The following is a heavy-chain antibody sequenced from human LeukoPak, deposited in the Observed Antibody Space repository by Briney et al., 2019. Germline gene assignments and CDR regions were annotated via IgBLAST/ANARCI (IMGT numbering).Heavy chain of an antibody. CDR1: GFTFSSYW. V-gene: IGHV3-7*01. CDR2: IKQDGSEK. Sequence: PGGSLRLSCAASGFTFSSYWMSWVRQAPGKGLEWVANIKQDGSEKYYVDSVKGRFTISRDNAKNSLYLQMNSLRAEDTAVYYCARVRGDGHDLLFDYWGQGTLVTVSS. J-gene: IGHJ4*02. D-gene: IGHD5-12*01. CDR3: ARVRGDGHDLLFDY.